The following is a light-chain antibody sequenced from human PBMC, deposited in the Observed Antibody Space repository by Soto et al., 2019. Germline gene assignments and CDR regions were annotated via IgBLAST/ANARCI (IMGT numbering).Light chain of an antibody. CDR3: SSRAGSNPYV. CDR2: EVD. V-gene: IGLV2-8*01. Sequence: QSALTQPPSASGSPGQSVTISCTGTSSDVGGYNYVSWHQQHPGKAPKLMIYEVDKRPSGVPDRFSGSKSGSTASLTVSGLQAEDEADYYCSSRAGSNPYVFGTGTKLTVL. CDR1: SSDVGGYNY. J-gene: IGLJ1*01.